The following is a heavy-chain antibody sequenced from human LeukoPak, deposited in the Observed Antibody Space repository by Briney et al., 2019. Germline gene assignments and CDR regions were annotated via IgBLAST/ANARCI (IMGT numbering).Heavy chain of an antibody. CDR2: ISGSGGNT. CDR1: GFTFSSYE. Sequence: GGSLRLSCAASGFTFSSYEMNWVRQAPGKGLEWVSAISGSGGNTYFADSVKGRFTISRDNSKNTLYLQMNSLRAEDTAVYYCAKGPWLAYPYYFDYWGQGTLVTVSS. J-gene: IGHJ4*02. CDR3: AKGPWLAYPYYFDY. D-gene: IGHD6-19*01. V-gene: IGHV3-23*01.